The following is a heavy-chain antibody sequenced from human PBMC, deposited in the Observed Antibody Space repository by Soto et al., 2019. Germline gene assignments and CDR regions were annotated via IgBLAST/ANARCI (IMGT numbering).Heavy chain of an antibody. V-gene: IGHV4-59*01. CDR2: INYSGST. J-gene: IGHJ6*02. CDR3: ARGKGGYGYVNYYGMDV. D-gene: IGHD5-18*01. Sequence: SETLSLTCTVSGDSISSYYWSWIRQPPGKGLEWIGYINYSGSTKYNPSLKSRVTISVDASKNQFSLKLSSVTAADTAVYYCARGKGGYGYVNYYGMDVWGQGTTVTVSS. CDR1: GDSISSYY.